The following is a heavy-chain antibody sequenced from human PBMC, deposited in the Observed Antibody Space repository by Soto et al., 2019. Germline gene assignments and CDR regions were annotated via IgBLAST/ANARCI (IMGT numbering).Heavy chain of an antibody. CDR1: GFTFSSYE. Sequence: EVQLVESGGGLVQPGGSLRLSCAASGFTFSSYEMNWVRQAPGKGLEWVSYISSSGSTIYYADSVKGRFTISRDNAKNSLYLHMNSLRAEDTAVYYWARASAYDAFDIWGQGTMVTVSS. V-gene: IGHV3-48*03. CDR3: ARASAYDAFDI. J-gene: IGHJ3*02. CDR2: ISSSGSTI.